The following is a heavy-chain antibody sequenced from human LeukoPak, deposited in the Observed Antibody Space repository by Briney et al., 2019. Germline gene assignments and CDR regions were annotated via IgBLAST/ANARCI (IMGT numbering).Heavy chain of an antibody. D-gene: IGHD3-16*02. CDR2: INPSGGST. J-gene: IGHJ4*02. CDR1: GYTFTGYY. CDR3: ARGADYVWGSYPLDY. Sequence: ASVKVSCKASGYTFTGYYMHWVRQAPGQGLEWMGIINPSGGSTSYAQKFQGRVTMTRDMSTSTVYMELSSLRSEDTAVYYCARGADYVWGSYPLDYWGQGTLVTVSS. V-gene: IGHV1-46*01.